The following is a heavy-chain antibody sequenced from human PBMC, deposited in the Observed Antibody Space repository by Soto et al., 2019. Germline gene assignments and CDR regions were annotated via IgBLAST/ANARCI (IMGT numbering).Heavy chain of an antibody. CDR1: GFTFSSYS. CDR2: ISSSSSYI. J-gene: IGHJ4*02. CDR3: ARETCGGDCYPDY. V-gene: IGHV3-21*01. D-gene: IGHD2-21*01. Sequence: VQLVESGGGLVKPGGSLRLSCAASGFTFSSYSMNWVRQAPGKGLEWVSSISSSSSYIYYADSVKGRFTISRDNAKNSLYLQMNSLRAEDTAVYYCARETCGGDCYPDYWGQGTLVTVSS.